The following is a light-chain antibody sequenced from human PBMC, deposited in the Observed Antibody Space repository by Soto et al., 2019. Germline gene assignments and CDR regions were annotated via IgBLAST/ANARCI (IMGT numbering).Light chain of an antibody. J-gene: IGKJ3*01. CDR2: GAS. CDR3: QQYGSY. V-gene: IGKV3-20*01. CDR1: QSVSSSY. Sequence: EIVLTQSPGTLSLSPGERATLSCRASQSVSSSYLACYQQKPGQAPRLLIYGASSRATGIPDRFSGSGSGTDFTLTISRLEPEDFAVYYCQQYGSYFGPGTKVDIK.